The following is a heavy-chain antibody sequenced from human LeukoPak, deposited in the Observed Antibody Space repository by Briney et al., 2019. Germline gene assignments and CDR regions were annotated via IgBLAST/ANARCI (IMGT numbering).Heavy chain of an antibody. D-gene: IGHD6-19*01. CDR1: GYTFTSYG. Sequence: ASVKVSCKASGYTFTSYGISWVRQAPGQGLEWMGWISAYNGNTNYAQKLQGRVTMTTDTSTSTAYMELRSLRSDDTAVYYCARGRVAVAGTKYYYMDVWGKGTTVTISS. CDR3: ARGRVAVAGTKYYYMDV. CDR2: ISAYNGNT. V-gene: IGHV1-18*01. J-gene: IGHJ6*03.